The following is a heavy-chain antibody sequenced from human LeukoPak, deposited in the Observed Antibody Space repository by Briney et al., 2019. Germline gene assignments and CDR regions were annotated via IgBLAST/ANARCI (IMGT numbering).Heavy chain of an antibody. D-gene: IGHD1-1*01. CDR1: GGTFCGYA. V-gene: IGHV1-69*13. CDR3: ARGGTIVDYYMDV. CDR2: IIPFFNTT. J-gene: IGHJ6*03. Sequence: ASVKVSCKASGGTFCGYAFSWVRQAPGQGLEWLGRIIPFFNTTKYAQKFQGRVTITADESTSTAYMELSSLRSEDTAVYYCARGGTIVDYYMDVWGKGTTVSVSS.